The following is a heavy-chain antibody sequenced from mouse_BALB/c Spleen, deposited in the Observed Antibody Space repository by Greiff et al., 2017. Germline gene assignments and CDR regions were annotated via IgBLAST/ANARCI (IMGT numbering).Heavy chain of an antibody. V-gene: IGHV1-54*01. Sequence: QVQLKQSGAELVRPGTSVKVSCKASGYAFTNYLIEWVKQRPGQGLEWIGVINPGSGGTNYNEKFKGKATLTADKSSSTAYMQLSSLTSDDSAVYFCARANWDGSYYAMDYWGQGTSVTVSS. CDR3: ARANWDGSYYAMDY. CDR1: GYAFTNYL. CDR2: INPGSGGT. J-gene: IGHJ4*01. D-gene: IGHD4-1*01.